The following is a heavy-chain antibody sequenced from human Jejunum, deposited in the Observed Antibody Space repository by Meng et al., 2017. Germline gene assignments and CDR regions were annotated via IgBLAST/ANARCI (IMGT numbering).Heavy chain of an antibody. CDR3: ARILANKSLERAFDI. CDR1: GGSINNYY. CDR2: IYYSGTT. V-gene: IGHV4-59*01. Sequence: GSLRLSCTVSGGSINNYYWSWIRQPPGKGLEWIGYIYYSGTTYYNPSLKSRLTISVDTSKNQFSLRLSSVTAADTAVYYCARILANKSLERAFDIWGQGTMVTVSS. J-gene: IGHJ3*02.